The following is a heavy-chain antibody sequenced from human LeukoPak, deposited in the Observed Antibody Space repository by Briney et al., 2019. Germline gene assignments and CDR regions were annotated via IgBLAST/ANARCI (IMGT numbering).Heavy chain of an antibody. CDR3: ARDRGPGEDWFDP. J-gene: IGHJ5*02. Sequence: SETLSLTCTVSGYSISSGYYWGWIRQPPGKGLEWIGSIYHSGSTYYNPSLKSRVTISVDTSKNQFSLKLSSVTAADTAVYYCARDRGPGEDWFDPWGQGTLVTVSS. CDR1: GYSISSGYY. V-gene: IGHV4-38-2*02. CDR2: IYHSGST. D-gene: IGHD3-10*01.